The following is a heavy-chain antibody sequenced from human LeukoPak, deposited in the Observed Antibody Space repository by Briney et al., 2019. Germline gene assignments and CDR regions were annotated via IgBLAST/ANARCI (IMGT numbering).Heavy chain of an antibody. D-gene: IGHD4-23*01. V-gene: IGHV3-74*01. J-gene: IGHJ4*02. CDR1: GFTFSSYW. Sequence: GGSLRLSCAASGFTFSSYWMHWVRQAPGKGLVWVSRINSDGSSTNYADSVKGRFTISRDNAKNTLYLQMNSLRAEDTAVYYCARGFFYGGFDYWGQGTLVTVSS. CDR2: INSDGSST. CDR3: ARGFFYGGFDY.